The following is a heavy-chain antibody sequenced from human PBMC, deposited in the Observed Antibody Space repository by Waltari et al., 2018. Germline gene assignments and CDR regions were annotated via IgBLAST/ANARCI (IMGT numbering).Heavy chain of an antibody. D-gene: IGHD5-12*01. Sequence: QVQLQESGPGLVKPSGTLSLTCAVSGGSVTSSHWWSWVRQAPGKGLEWIGEMYPSGTTNYNPLLKSRVTMSLDRAKNQFSLKLSSVTAADTAVYYCVRDNRWAEDGFRYFQFWGQGTLVTVSS. V-gene: IGHV4-4*02. CDR1: GGSVTSSHW. CDR3: VRDNRWAEDGFRYFQF. J-gene: IGHJ1*01. CDR2: MYPSGTT.